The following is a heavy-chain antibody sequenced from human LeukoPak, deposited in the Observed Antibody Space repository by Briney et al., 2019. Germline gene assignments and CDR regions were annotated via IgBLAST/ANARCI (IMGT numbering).Heavy chain of an antibody. CDR3: ARGIAAAGIIFDY. CDR2: IYSDGST. Sequence: AGSLRLSCAASGFIVSSNYMTWVRQAPGKGLEPVSVIYSDGSTYYVDSVKGRFTISRHNSENMVYLQMNSLRAEDTAVYYCARGIAAAGIIFDYWGQGTLVTVSS. CDR1: GFIVSSNY. J-gene: IGHJ4*02. V-gene: IGHV3-53*04. D-gene: IGHD6-13*01.